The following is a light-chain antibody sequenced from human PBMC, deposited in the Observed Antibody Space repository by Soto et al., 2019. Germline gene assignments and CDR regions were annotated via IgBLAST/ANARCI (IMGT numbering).Light chain of an antibody. CDR1: SSNIGAGYD. CDR2: GNS. J-gene: IGLJ2*01. CDR3: QSYDSTLSVV. Sequence: QSVLTQPPLVSGAPGQRVTISCTGSSSNIGAGYDVHWYQHLPGTAPKLLIYGNSNRPSGVPDRFSGSKSGTSASLAITGLQAEDEADYYCQSYDSTLSVVFGGGTKLTVL. V-gene: IGLV1-40*01.